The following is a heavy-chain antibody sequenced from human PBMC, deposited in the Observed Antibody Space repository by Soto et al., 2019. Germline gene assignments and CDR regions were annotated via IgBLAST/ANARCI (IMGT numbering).Heavy chain of an antibody. V-gene: IGHV4-59*01. CDR3: ARYRREAVAGYTLDN. Sequence: ASETLSLTCTVSGGSISSNYWTWIRQPPGKGLEWIGYVYNSGSTNYNPSLKSRVTISEDTSKSQFSLKVNSMTAADTAVYYCARYRREAVAGYTLDNWGQGIWVTVS. CDR2: VYNSGST. J-gene: IGHJ4*02. D-gene: IGHD6-13*01. CDR1: GGSISSNY.